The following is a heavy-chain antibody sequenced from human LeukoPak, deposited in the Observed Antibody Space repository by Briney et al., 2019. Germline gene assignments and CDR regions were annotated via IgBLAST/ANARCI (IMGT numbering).Heavy chain of an antibody. Sequence: SETLSLTCAVSGGSISSSNWWSWVRQPPGKGLEWIGEIYHSGSTNYNPSLKSRVTISVDKSKNQFSLKLSSVTTADTAVYYCARGALNRYCSGGSCVYFQHWGQGTLVTVSS. CDR3: ARGALNRYCSGGSCVYFQH. J-gene: IGHJ1*01. D-gene: IGHD2-15*01. CDR2: IYHSGST. CDR1: GGSISSSNW. V-gene: IGHV4-4*02.